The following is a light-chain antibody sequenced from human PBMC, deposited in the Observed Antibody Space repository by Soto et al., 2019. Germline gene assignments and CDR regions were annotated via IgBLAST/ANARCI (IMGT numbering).Light chain of an antibody. J-gene: IGLJ1*01. CDR1: SSDVGGYNY. CDR3: SSDAGSSNV. V-gene: IGLV2-8*01. Sequence: QSALNQPPSASGSPGQSVAISCTGTSSDVGGYNYVSWYQQHPGKAPKLMIYEVNKRPSGVPDRFSGSKSVNTASLTVSGLQDEDEADYYCSSDAGSSNVFGTGTKLTVL. CDR2: EVN.